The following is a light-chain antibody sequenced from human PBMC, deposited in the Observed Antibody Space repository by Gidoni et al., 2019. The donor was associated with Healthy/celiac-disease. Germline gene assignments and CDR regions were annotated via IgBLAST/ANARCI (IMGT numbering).Light chain of an antibody. CDR3: AAWDDSLNGLV. CDR2: SIN. J-gene: IGLJ3*02. V-gene: IGLV1-44*01. Sequence: QSVLTQPPSASGTPGQRVTISCSGSSPNIGSNPVNWYQQLPGAAPKLLIYSINHRPSGVPDRFSGSRSGTSASLAISGLQSEDEADYYCAAWDDSLNGLVFGGGTKLTVL. CDR1: SPNIGSNP.